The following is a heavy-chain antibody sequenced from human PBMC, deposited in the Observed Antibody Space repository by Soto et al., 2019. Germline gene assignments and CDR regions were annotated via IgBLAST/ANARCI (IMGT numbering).Heavy chain of an antibody. V-gene: IGHV1-69*13. CDR3: ARGRGLYNSGRSQLDS. D-gene: IGHD1-1*01. Sequence: GASVKVSCKASGDSFTKYTVNWVRQAPRQGLEWMGGIIPRFGTTNYAPTLQGRVTITADASMNTVYMELSSLRSDDTALYYCARGRGLYNSGRSQLDSWGQGTLVTVSS. CDR1: GDSFTKYT. J-gene: IGHJ4*02. CDR2: IIPRFGTT.